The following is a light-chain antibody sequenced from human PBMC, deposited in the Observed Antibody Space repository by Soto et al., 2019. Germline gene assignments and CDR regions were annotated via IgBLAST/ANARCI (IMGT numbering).Light chain of an antibody. Sequence: IQLTQSPSSLSASVGDRVTITCRASQGISSYLAWYQQKPGKAPKLLIYAASTLQSGVPSRFSGSGSGKDSTLPISSLQPEDFATYYCQQLNSYPYTFGQGTKLEIK. CDR3: QQLNSYPYT. CDR2: AAS. V-gene: IGKV1-9*01. J-gene: IGKJ2*01. CDR1: QGISSY.